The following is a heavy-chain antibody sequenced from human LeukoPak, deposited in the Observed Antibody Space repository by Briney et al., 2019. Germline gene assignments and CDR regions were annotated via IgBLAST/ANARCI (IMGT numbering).Heavy chain of an antibody. CDR3: ARVRGIGIATSPHFEY. D-gene: IGHD1-26*01. V-gene: IGHV3-48*01. J-gene: IGHJ4*02. CDR1: VFTFSSYK. CDR2: ISSSSSTI. Sequence: QTGGSLRLSCAPSVFTFSSYKMNGVRHAPGKGLEWVLYISSSSSTIYYAHSVKGLFTIPRDNPKNSMYPQMNSLRAEDTAVYYCARVRGIGIATSPHFEYCGPGTLVTVSS.